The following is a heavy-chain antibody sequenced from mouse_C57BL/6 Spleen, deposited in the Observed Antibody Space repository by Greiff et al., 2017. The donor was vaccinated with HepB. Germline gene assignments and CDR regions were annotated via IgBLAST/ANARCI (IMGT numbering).Heavy chain of an antibody. V-gene: IGHV1-81*01. J-gene: IGHJ4*01. D-gene: IGHD1-1*01. CDR2: IYPRSGNT. CDR3: ARGLFITTVVDGMDY. CDR1: GYTFTSYG. Sequence: VQLQQSGAELARPGASVKLSCKASGYTFTSYGISWVKQRTGQGLEWIGEIYPRSGNTYYNEKFKGKATLTADKSSSTAYMELRSLTSEDYAVYFCARGLFITTVVDGMDYWGQGTSVTVSS.